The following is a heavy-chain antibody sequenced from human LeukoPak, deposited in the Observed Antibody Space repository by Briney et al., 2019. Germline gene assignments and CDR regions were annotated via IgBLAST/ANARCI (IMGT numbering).Heavy chain of an antibody. CDR3: ARGVAGTYYYYYMDV. CDR2: ISAYNGNT. D-gene: IGHD6-19*01. CDR1: GYTFTSYG. J-gene: IGHJ6*03. Sequence: ASVKVSCKASGYTFTSYGISWVRQAPGQGLEWMGWISAYNGNTNYAQKLQGRVTMTTDTSTSTAYMELSRLRSDDTALYYCARGVAGTYYYYYMDVWGKGTTVTVSS. V-gene: IGHV1-18*01.